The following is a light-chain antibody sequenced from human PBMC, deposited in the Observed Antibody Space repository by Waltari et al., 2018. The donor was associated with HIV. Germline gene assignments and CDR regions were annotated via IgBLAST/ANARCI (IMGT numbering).Light chain of an antibody. CDR2: EIT. J-gene: IGLJ2*01. V-gene: IGLV1-40*01. CDR1: SSHIGARYD. CDR3: QSFDSVLTASV. Sequence: QSMLTQPPSVSGAPGKRVTISCTGSSSHIGARYDVHWYQHHPGTAPKLLIYEITNRPSGVPDRFSGSTSGTSASLAITGLQAEDEAEYYCQSFDSVLTASVFGGGTKLTVL.